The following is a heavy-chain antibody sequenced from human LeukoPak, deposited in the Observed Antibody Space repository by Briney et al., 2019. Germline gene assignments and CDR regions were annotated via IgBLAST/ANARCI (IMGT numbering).Heavy chain of an antibody. CDR2: IYGGGDT. CDR3: AKDLSSSSPEYYYYYYMDV. J-gene: IGHJ6*03. V-gene: IGHV3-53*01. Sequence: GGSLRLFCAASGFTVTDNYMNWVRQSSGKGLEWVSVIYGGGDTNYADSVKGRFIISRDTSKNTVYLQMNSLGAEDTAVYYCAKDLSSSSPEYYYYYYMDVWGKGTTVTVSS. D-gene: IGHD6-6*01. CDR1: GFTVTDNY.